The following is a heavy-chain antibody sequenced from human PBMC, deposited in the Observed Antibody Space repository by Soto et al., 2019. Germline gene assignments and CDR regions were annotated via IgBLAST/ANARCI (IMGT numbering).Heavy chain of an antibody. Sequence: GGSLRLSCAASGFTFSSYAMYWVRQAPGKGLEWLAVISYDGSSKDYADSVKGRFTISRDNYKNTLYLQVNSLRAEDTAVYYCARDDRSAPGYNSGWFDYWGQGTLVTVSS. CDR3: ARDDRSAPGYNSGWFDY. CDR1: GFTFSSYA. J-gene: IGHJ4*02. V-gene: IGHV3-30-3*01. CDR2: ISYDGSSK. D-gene: IGHD6-19*01.